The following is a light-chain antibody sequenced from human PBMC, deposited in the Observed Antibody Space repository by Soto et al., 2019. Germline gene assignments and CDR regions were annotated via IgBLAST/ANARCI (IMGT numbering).Light chain of an antibody. CDR1: RSVNSN. CDR2: AAS. V-gene: IGKV3-15*01. CDR3: QQYTSWPRT. Sequence: IEMTQSPATLSVSLGERGTLSCRASRSVNSNFAWYQQRPGQAPRLLIYAASSRASGVPVRFSGSGSGTEFTLTISSLQSEDFAVYYCQQYTSWPRTFGQGTKVEIK. J-gene: IGKJ1*01.